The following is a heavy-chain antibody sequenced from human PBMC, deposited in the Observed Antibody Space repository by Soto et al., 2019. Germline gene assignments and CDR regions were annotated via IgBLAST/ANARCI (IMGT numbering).Heavy chain of an antibody. D-gene: IGHD3-10*01. V-gene: IGHV3-30-3*01. CDR1: GFIFSNYI. CDR2: ILHDGNNK. CDR3: ARDDEGGSYCDLGY. J-gene: IGHJ4*02. Sequence: QVQLVESGGGVVQPGRSLRLSCAASGFIFSNYIMHWVRQAPGKGLERVAIILHDGNNKYYADSVKGRFTISRDNSKNTLYLQMNSLRTDDTAIYYCARDDEGGSYCDLGYWGQGTLVTVSS.